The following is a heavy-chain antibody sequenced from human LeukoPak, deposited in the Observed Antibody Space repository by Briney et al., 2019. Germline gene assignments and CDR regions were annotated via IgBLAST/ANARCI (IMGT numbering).Heavy chain of an antibody. Sequence: GRSLRLSCAASGFTFDDYAMHWVRQAPGKGPEWVSGISWNSGSIGYADSVKGRFTISRDNAKNSLYLQMNSLRAEDTALYYCAKDLYRGFWSGYWDAFDIWGQGTMVTVSS. J-gene: IGHJ3*02. CDR1: GFTFDDYA. CDR2: ISWNSGSI. D-gene: IGHD3-3*01. CDR3: AKDLYRGFWSGYWDAFDI. V-gene: IGHV3-9*01.